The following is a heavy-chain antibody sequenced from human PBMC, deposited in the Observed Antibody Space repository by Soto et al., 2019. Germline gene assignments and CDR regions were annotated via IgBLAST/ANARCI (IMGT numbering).Heavy chain of an antibody. V-gene: IGHV3-30*03. D-gene: IGHD6-19*01. Sequence: GGSLRLSCAASGFSFNTYVITWVRQAPGKGLEWVAVISYDGNKKFYRDSVKGRFSISRDTSMHTVYLEMNSLSPEDTGVYYCARSIAVAGLDYWGQGTLVTVSS. CDR1: GFSFNTYV. CDR3: ARSIAVAGLDY. J-gene: IGHJ4*02. CDR2: ISYDGNKK.